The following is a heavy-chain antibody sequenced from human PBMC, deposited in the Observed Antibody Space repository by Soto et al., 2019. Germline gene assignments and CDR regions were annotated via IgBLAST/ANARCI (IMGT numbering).Heavy chain of an antibody. Sequence: GGSLRLSCAASGFTFSSYSMNWVRQAPGKGLEWVSYISSSSSTIYYADSVKGRFTISRDNAKNSLYLQMNSLRAEDTAVYYCASLGLIPDSLSKKYYFDYWGQGTLVTVSS. J-gene: IGHJ4*02. V-gene: IGHV3-48*01. CDR3: ASLGLIPDSLSKKYYFDY. CDR1: GFTFSSYS. D-gene: IGHD3-16*01. CDR2: ISSSSSTI.